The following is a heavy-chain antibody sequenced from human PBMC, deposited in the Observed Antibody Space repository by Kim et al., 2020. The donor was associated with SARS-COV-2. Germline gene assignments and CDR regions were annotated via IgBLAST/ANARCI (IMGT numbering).Heavy chain of an antibody. V-gene: IGHV4-34*01. Sequence: SETLSLTCAVYGGSFSGFYWSWIRQPPGKGLEWIGEFNHGGSTNYNPSLKSRVIMSIDTSKNQFSLKLSSVPAADTAVYYCARRITFGGLIVQRWFDPWGQGTLVTVSS. CDR2: FNHGGST. J-gene: IGHJ5*02. CDR3: ARRITFGGLIVQRWFDP. D-gene: IGHD3-16*02. CDR1: GGSFSGFY.